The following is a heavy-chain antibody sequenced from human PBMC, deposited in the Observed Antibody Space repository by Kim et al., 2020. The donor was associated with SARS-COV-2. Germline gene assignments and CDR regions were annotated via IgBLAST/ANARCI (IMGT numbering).Heavy chain of an antibody. CDR3: ARRSSGTDY. V-gene: IGHV5-51*01. Sequence: DTRYSPSIQGQVTISADKTISTAYLQWSSLKASDTAMYYCARRSSGTDYWGQGTLVTVSS. J-gene: IGHJ4*02. CDR2: DT. D-gene: IGHD3-22*01.